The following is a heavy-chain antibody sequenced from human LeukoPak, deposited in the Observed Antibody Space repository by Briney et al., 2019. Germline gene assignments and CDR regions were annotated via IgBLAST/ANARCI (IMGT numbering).Heavy chain of an antibody. D-gene: IGHD3-10*01. V-gene: IGHV3-64*02. J-gene: IGHJ4*02. CDR2: ISSNGGST. CDR1: GFTFSSYA. Sequence: GGSLRLSCAASGFTFSSYAMHWVRQAPGKGLEYVSAISSNGGSTYYADSVKGRFTISRDNSKNTLYLQMGSLRAEDVAVYYCARSPMVRGVIIYYFDYWGKGTLVTVSS. CDR3: ARSPMVRGVIIYYFDY.